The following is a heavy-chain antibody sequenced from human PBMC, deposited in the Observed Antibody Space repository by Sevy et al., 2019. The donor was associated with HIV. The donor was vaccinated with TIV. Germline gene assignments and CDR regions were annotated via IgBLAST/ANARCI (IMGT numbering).Heavy chain of an antibody. CDR1: GYTLTXLS. D-gene: IGHD3-3*01. V-gene: IGHV1-24*01. CDR2: FDPEDGET. CDR3: ATGREYYEGNSGYFDY. Sequence: ASVKVSCKLSGYTLTXLSMHWVRQAPGKGLEWLGSFDPEDGETIYAQKFQGRFTMTEETSTDTAYMELSSLRSEDTAVYYCATGREYYEGNSGYFDYWGQGTLVTVSS. J-gene: IGHJ4*02.